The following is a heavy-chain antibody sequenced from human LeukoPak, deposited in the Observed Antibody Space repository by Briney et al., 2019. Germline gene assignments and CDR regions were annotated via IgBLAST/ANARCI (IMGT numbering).Heavy chain of an antibody. CDR1: GYYFTTYW. CDR3: ARLPRHTSYYMDV. V-gene: IGHV5-51*01. D-gene: IGHD1-1*01. J-gene: IGHJ6*03. CDR2: IYPGDSDT. Sequence: LGESLKISCKGSGYYFTTYWIGWVRQMPGKGLEWLGIIYPGDSDTRYSPSFQGQVTISADKSISTAYLQWSSLKASDTAVYFCARLPRHTSYYMDVWGKGTTVTVSS.